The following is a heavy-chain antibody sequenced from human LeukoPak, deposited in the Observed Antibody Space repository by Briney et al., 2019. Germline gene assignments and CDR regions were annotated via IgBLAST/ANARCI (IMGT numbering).Heavy chain of an antibody. J-gene: IGHJ4*02. V-gene: IGHV1-69*05. CDR1: GGTFSSYA. D-gene: IGHD3-3*01. CDR2: IIPIFGTA. Sequence: SVKVSCKASGGTFSSYAISWVRQAPGQGLEWMGGIIPIFGTANYAQKFQGRVTITTDESTSTAYMELSSLRSEDTAVYYCATGRRFLEWLLFDYWGQGTLVTVSS. CDR3: ATGRRFLEWLLFDY.